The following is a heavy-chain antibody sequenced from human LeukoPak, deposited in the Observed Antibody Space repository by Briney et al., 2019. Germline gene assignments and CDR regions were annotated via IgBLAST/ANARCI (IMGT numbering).Heavy chain of an antibody. J-gene: IGHJ4*02. CDR1: GGSNSSYY. V-gene: IGHV4-59*01. Sequence: SETLSLTCTVSGGSNSSYYWSWIRQPPGKGLEWIAYIYYSGSTNYNPSLKSRVTISVDTSKKQFSLKLSSVTAADTAVYYCARADGRLATDIDYWGQGTLVTVSP. D-gene: IGHD5-12*01. CDR3: ARADGRLATDIDY. CDR2: IYYSGST.